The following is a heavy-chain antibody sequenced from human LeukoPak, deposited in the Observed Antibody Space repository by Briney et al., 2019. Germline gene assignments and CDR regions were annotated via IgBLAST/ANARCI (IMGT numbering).Heavy chain of an antibody. D-gene: IGHD3-22*01. Sequence: GASVKVSCKASGFTFTSSAMQWVRQARGQRLEWIGWIVVGSGNTNYAQKFQERVTTTRDMSTSTAYMELSSLRSEDTAVYYCAATHYDSSGYTVYWGQGTLVTVSS. CDR3: AATHYDSSGYTVY. CDR2: IVVGSGNT. CDR1: GFTFTSSA. J-gene: IGHJ4*02. V-gene: IGHV1-58*02.